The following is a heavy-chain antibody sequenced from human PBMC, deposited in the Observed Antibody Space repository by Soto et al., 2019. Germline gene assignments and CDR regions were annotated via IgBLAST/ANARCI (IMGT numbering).Heavy chain of an antibody. CDR2: IIPIFGTA. CDR1: GGTFSSYA. CDR3: ARMHIAVAGHNRFAH. V-gene: IGHV1-69*06. J-gene: IGHJ5*02. D-gene: IGHD6-19*01. Sequence: SVKVSCKASGGTFSSYAISWVRQAPGQGLEWMGGIIPIFGTANYAQKFQGRVTITADKSTSTAYMELSSLRSEDTAVYYCARMHIAVAGHNRFAHWGPGTLVTVSS.